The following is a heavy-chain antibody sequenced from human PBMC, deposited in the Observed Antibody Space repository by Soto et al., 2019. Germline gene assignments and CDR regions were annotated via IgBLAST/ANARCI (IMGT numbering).Heavy chain of an antibody. D-gene: IGHD3-22*01. V-gene: IGHV4-30-2*02. J-gene: IGHJ4*02. CDR1: GGSISSVDYS. CDR2: IYFGGST. CDR3: ASQYYYDSSGSQTFDY. Sequence: PSETLSLTCAVSGGSISSVDYSWNWIRQPPGKGLEWIGYIYFGGSTYYNPSLQSRVTISVDTSKNQFSLKLSSVTAADTAVYYCASQYYYDSSGSQTFDYWGQGTQVTVSS.